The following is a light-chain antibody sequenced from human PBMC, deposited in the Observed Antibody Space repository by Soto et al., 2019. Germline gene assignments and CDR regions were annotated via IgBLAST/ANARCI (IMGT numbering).Light chain of an antibody. CDR2: KAS. V-gene: IGKV1-5*03. J-gene: IGKJ4*01. Sequence: DIQMTQSPSTLSASVGDRVTITCRASQSNSSWLAWYQQKPGKAPNLLIYKASSLESGVPSRFSGSGSGTEFTLTVSSLQPDDFATYYCQQYDSYPLTFGGGTKVEIK. CDR3: QQYDSYPLT. CDR1: QSNSSW.